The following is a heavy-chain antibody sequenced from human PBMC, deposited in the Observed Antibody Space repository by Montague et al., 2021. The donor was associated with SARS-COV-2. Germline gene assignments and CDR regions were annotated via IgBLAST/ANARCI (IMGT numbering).Heavy chain of an antibody. V-gene: IGHV3-74*01. CDR2: IRADGTTT. D-gene: IGHD6-13*01. Sequence: SLRLSCAASGFTFSVYWMHWVRQAPGQGLEWVARIRADGTTTNYADSVKGRFTISRDNAQDTVYLHMTTLTAEDTAVYYCVRAFSNSFKWFDPWGQGTLVTVSS. J-gene: IGHJ5*02. CDR1: GFTFSVYW. CDR3: VRAFSNSFKWFDP.